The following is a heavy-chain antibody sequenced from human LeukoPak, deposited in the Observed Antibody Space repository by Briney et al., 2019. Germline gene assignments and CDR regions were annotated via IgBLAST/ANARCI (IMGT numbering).Heavy chain of an antibody. CDR3: ARGLLHWNYGQFDY. J-gene: IGHJ4*02. CDR2: NNHSGST. V-gene: IGHV4-34*01. CDR1: GGSFSGYY. Sequence: PSETLSLTCAVYGGSFSGYYWSWIRQPPGKGLEWIGENNHSGSTNYNPSLKSRVTISVDTSKNQFSLKLSSVTAADTAVYYCARGLLHWNYGQFDYWGQGTLVTVSS. D-gene: IGHD1-7*01.